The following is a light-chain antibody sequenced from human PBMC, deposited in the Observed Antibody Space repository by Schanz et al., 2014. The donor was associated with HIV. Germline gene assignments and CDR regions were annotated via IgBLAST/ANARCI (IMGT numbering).Light chain of an antibody. Sequence: DIQMTQSPSTLSASVGDRITITCRASQSISEWLAWYQQKPGQAPHLLIYQASTLQTGVSSRFSGSGSGTEFTLTISGLLPDDFATYYCQQYDTYRAFGQGTKVEIK. CDR2: QAS. J-gene: IGKJ1*01. V-gene: IGKV1-5*03. CDR3: QQYDTYRA. CDR1: QSISEW.